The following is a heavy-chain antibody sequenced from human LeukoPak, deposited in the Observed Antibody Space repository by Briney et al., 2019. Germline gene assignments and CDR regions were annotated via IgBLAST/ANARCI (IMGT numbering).Heavy chain of an antibody. V-gene: IGHV3-23*01. CDR3: AKDGEYYDMLTGYKGDDYFDY. D-gene: IGHD3-9*01. J-gene: IGHJ4*02. CDR1: GFTFSSYA. CDR2: ISGSGVST. Sequence: GGSLRLSCAASGFTFSSYAMRWVRQAPGDGLEWVSAISGSGVSTYYADSVQGRFTISRDNSKNTLYLQMNSLRAEDTAVYYCAKDGEYYDMLTGYKGDDYFDYWGQGTLVTVSS.